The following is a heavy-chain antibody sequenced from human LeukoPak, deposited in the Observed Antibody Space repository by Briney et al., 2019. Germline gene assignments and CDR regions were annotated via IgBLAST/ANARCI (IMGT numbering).Heavy chain of an antibody. CDR3: AATYYDFWSGYSTDAFDI. J-gene: IGHJ3*02. V-gene: IGHV3-74*01. Sequence: GGSLRLSCAASGFTFSSYWMHWVRQAPGKGLVWVSRINSDGSSTSYADSVKGRFTISRDNAKNTLYLQMNSLRAEDTDVYYCAATYYDFWSGYSTDAFDISGQGTMVTVSS. D-gene: IGHD3-3*01. CDR1: GFTFSSYW. CDR2: INSDGSST.